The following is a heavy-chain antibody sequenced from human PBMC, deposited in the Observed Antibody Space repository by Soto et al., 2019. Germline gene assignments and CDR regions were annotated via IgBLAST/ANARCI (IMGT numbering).Heavy chain of an antibody. V-gene: IGHV3-30-3*01. CDR3: ARGAQLAPAEFDY. J-gene: IGHJ4*02. CDR1: GFTFSSYA. CDR2: ISYDGSNK. D-gene: IGHD6-6*01. Sequence: GSLSLSCAASGFTFSSYAMHWVRQAPGKGLEWVAVISYDGSNKYYADSVKGRFTISRDNSKNTLYLQMNSLRAEDTAVYYCARGAQLAPAEFDYWGQGTLVTVSS.